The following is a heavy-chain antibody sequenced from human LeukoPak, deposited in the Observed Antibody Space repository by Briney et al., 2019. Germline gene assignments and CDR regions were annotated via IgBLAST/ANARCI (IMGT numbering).Heavy chain of an antibody. J-gene: IGHJ6*03. Sequence: PGGSLRLSCAASGFTFSSYAMSWVRQASGKGLEWVGRIRSKADSYATAYAASVKGRFTISRDGSENTAYLQMNSLKTEDTAVYYCTASAGTTGTTGYYYYYMDVWGKGTTVTVSS. CDR2: IRSKADSYAT. CDR1: GFTFSSYA. V-gene: IGHV3-73*01. D-gene: IGHD1-1*01. CDR3: TASAGTTGTTGYYYYYMDV.